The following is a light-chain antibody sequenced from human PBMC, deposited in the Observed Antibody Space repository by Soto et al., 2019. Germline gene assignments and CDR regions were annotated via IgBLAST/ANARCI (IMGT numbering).Light chain of an antibody. J-gene: IGKJ3*01. CDR3: QQYYSTPFT. V-gene: IGKV4-1*01. Sequence: DIVMTQSPDSLAVSLGERATIYCKSSQSVLHSSNNKDYLAWYQQKPGQSPKLLIYWASTRESGVPDRFSGSGSATEFTLTISSMQAEDVAVYHCQQYYSTPFTFGPQTKVDI. CDR1: QSVLHSSNNKDY. CDR2: WAS.